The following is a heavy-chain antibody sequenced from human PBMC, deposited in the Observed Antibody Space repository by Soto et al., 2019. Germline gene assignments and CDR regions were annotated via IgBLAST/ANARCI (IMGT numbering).Heavy chain of an antibody. J-gene: IGHJ4*02. Sequence: GGSLRLSCAASGFTFSDYYMSWIRQAPGKGLEWVSYISSSSSYTNYADSVKGRFTISRDNAKNSLYLQMNSLRAEDTAVYYCATSYYYDSSGYYIPDYWGQGTRVTVSS. CDR2: ISSSSSYT. D-gene: IGHD3-22*01. CDR3: ATSYYYDSSGYYIPDY. V-gene: IGHV3-11*03. CDR1: GFTFSDYY.